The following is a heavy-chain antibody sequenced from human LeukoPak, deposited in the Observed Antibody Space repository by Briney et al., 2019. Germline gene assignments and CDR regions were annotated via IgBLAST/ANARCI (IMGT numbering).Heavy chain of an antibody. CDR2: ITSSSSYI. CDR1: GFTFSGYS. Sequence: GGSLRLSCAASGFTFSGYSMNWVRQAPGKGLEWVSSITSSSSYIYYADSVKGRFTISRDNAKNSLYLQMNSLRAEDTAVYYCARDDYYDSSGSYYYYMDVWGKGTTVTVSS. D-gene: IGHD3-22*01. V-gene: IGHV3-21*01. CDR3: ARDDYYDSSGSYYYYMDV. J-gene: IGHJ6*03.